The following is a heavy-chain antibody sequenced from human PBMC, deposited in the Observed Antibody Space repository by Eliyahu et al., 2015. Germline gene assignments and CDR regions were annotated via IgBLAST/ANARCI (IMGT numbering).Heavy chain of an antibody. Sequence: QVQLQESGPGLVKPSETLSLTCTVSGDSINSYYWSWIRQPPGKGXEWIGHFFXYGXTNYSPSLEXRVTISLDKSKNQFSVHLRSVTAADTAVYYCARAHGVGERIDTWGPGTLVTVSS. V-gene: IGHV4-59*01. J-gene: IGHJ5*02. D-gene: IGHD3-16*01. CDR1: GDSINSYY. CDR2: FFXYGXT. CDR3: ARAHGVGERIDT.